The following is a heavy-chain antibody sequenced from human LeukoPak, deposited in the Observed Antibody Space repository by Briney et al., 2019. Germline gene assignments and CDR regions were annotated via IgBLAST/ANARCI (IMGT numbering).Heavy chain of an antibody. Sequence: PGGSLRLSCVASGFTFSSYWMHWVRQAPGKGLVWVSHVNSDGSSTRYADSVKGRFTISRDNAKNTLYLQMNSLRAEETAVYYCASPLSGHFDYWGQGTLVTVSS. V-gene: IGHV3-74*01. CDR2: VNSDGSST. CDR3: ASPLSGHFDY. D-gene: IGHD3-10*01. CDR1: GFTFSSYW. J-gene: IGHJ4*02.